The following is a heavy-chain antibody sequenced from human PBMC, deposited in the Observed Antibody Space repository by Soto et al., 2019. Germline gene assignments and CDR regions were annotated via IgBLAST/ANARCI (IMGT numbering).Heavy chain of an antibody. Sequence: EVQLVESGGGLVQPGRSLRLSCAASGFTFDDYAMHWVLQVPGKGLEWVSGINWNSGSIGYADSVKGRFAISRDNAKNSLHLHMNGLRAEDTAFYYCVKDESINWYSGHFRHWGQGTLVTVSS. J-gene: IGHJ1*01. V-gene: IGHV3-9*01. D-gene: IGHD6-13*01. CDR1: GFTFDDYA. CDR2: INWNSGSI. CDR3: VKDESINWYSGHFRH.